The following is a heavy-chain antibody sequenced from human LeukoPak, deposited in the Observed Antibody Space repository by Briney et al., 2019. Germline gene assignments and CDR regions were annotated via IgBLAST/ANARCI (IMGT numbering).Heavy chain of an antibody. J-gene: IGHJ5*02. Sequence: GGSLRLSCAGSGFIVSRSHISWVRQAPGKGLQWVSSLYSGGSIHYADSVKGRFTISRDTSRNTVFLQMNSLRVEDTAVYYCARDLNVDSSMFGHWGQGTPVTVSS. CDR1: GFIVSRSH. CDR2: LYSGGSI. D-gene: IGHD5-12*01. CDR3: ARDLNVDSSMFGH. V-gene: IGHV3-53*01.